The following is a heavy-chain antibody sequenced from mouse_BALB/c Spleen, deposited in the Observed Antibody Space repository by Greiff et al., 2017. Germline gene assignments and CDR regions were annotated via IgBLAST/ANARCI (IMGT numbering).Heavy chain of an antibody. V-gene: IGHV5-4*02. CDR1: GFTFSDYY. Sequence: DVQLVESGGGLVKPGGSLKLSCAASGFTFSDYYMYWVRQTPEKRLEWVATISDGGSYTYYPDSVKGRFTISRDNAKNNLYLQMSSLKSEDTAMYYCARDPTMDYWGQGTSVTVSS. CDR3: ARDPTMDY. J-gene: IGHJ4*01. CDR2: ISDGGSYT.